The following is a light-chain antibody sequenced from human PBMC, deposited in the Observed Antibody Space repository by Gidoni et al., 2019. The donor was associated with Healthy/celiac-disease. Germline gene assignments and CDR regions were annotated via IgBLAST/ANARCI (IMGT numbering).Light chain of an antibody. J-gene: IGKJ1*01. CDR2: DAY. V-gene: IGKV1-5*01. Sequence: GDRVTITCRDSQSISSWLAWYQQKPGKAPKLLIYDAYSLESGVPSRFSGSGSGTEFTLTNSSLQPDDFATYYCQQYNSYSWTFGQGTKVEIK. CDR3: QQYNSYSWT. CDR1: QSISSW.